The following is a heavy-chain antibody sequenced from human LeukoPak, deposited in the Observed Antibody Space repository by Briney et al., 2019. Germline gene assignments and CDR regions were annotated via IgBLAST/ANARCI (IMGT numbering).Heavy chain of an antibody. Sequence: GGSLRLSCGASGFTFSSYTMNWVRQAPGKGLEWVSYISSSSSTIHYADSVKGRFTISRDNAKNSLYLQMNSLRAEDTAVYYCARESSVVRGVITDFDYWGQGTLVTVSS. CDR1: GFTFSSYT. V-gene: IGHV3-48*04. D-gene: IGHD3-10*01. CDR3: ARESSVVRGVITDFDY. J-gene: IGHJ4*02. CDR2: ISSSSSTI.